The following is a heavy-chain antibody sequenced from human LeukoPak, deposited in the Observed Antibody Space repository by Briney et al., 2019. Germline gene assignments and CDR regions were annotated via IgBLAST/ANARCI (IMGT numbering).Heavy chain of an antibody. J-gene: IGHJ6*03. CDR1: EFSVGSNY. CDR2: IYSGGST. D-gene: IGHD5-12*01. V-gene: IGHV3-66*01. CDR3: ARVVATTWWDYYYYMDV. Sequence: GGSLRLSCAASEFSVGSNYMTWVRQAPGKGLEWVSLIYSGGSTYYADSVKGRFTISRDNSKNTLYLQMNSLRAEDTALYYCARVVATTWWDYYYYMDVRGKGTTVTVSS.